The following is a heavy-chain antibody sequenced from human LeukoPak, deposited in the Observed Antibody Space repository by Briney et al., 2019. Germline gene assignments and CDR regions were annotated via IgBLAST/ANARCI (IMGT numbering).Heavy chain of an antibody. D-gene: IGHD3-22*01. Sequence: GGSLRLSCAVSGFTFSSYVMIWVRQSPGEGLEWVSLISGSGGSTFYADSAKGRFTISRDNSKNTLFLQMNNLRAEDTAVYYCARDYYDSSGYYAPLDYWGQGTLVTVSS. V-gene: IGHV3-23*01. CDR2: ISGSGGST. CDR1: GFTFSSYV. J-gene: IGHJ4*02. CDR3: ARDYYDSSGYYAPLDY.